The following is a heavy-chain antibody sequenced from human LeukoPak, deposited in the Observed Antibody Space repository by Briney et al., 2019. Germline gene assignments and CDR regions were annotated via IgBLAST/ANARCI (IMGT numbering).Heavy chain of an antibody. CDR1: GFAISSYG. D-gene: IGHD4-17*01. Sequence: GGSLRLSCAASGFAISSYGIHWVRQARGKGLEWVAVISYDGSNKYYADSVKGRFTISRDNSKNTLYLQMNSLRAEDTAVYYCAKVATVTEVDYWGQGTLVTVSS. V-gene: IGHV3-30*18. J-gene: IGHJ4*02. CDR2: ISYDGSNK. CDR3: AKVATVTEVDY.